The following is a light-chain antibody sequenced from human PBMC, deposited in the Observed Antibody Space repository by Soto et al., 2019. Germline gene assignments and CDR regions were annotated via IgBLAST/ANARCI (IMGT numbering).Light chain of an antibody. V-gene: IGKV3-20*01. CDR3: LQYVRSGP. CDR1: QSVSSSY. Sequence: IVLTQSLGALSLSTGERAPLSCRASQSVSSSYLAWYQQKPGQAPRLLIYGASSRATGIPDRFSGSGSGTDFTLTISRLEPEDIAVYYCLQYVRSGPLAQGAKVDI. CDR2: GAS. J-gene: IGKJ1*01.